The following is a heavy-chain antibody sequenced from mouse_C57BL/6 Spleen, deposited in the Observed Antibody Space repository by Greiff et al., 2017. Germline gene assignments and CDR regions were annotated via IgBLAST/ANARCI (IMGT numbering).Heavy chain of an antibody. CDR3: VKGYDGVFDY. J-gene: IGHJ2*01. Sequence: EVQVVESGGGLVQPGASLRLSCAASGFTFTDYYMSWVRPPPGKAPEWLALIRNKANGYTTEYPASVKGRFTISRENSQNILYLQMNTLRAEDSATYYCVKGYDGVFDYWGQGTTLTVSS. D-gene: IGHD2-3*01. V-gene: IGHV7-4*01. CDR1: GFTFTDYY. CDR2: IRNKANGYTT.